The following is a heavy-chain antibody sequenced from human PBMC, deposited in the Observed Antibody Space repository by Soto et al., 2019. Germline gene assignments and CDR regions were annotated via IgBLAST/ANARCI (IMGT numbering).Heavy chain of an antibody. CDR1: GYTFAGYY. Sequence: ASVKVSCKASGYTFAGYYMHWVRQAPGQGLEWMGWINPNSGGTYYADSVKGRFTISRDNSKNTLYLKMNSLRAEDTAVYYCAKYKTNVLRFLEWFPEAYMDVWGKGTTVTVSS. J-gene: IGHJ6*03. CDR2: INPNSGGT. D-gene: IGHD3-3*01. CDR3: AKYKTNVLRFLEWFPEAYMDV. V-gene: IGHV1-2*02.